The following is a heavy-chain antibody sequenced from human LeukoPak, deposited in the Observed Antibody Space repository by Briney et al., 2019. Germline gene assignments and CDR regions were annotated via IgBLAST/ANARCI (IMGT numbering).Heavy chain of an antibody. J-gene: IGHJ4*02. CDR3: SCGNTFDY. V-gene: IGHV3-7*05. D-gene: IGHD2-15*01. Sequence: GGSLRLSCAASGFTFSTYWMSWVRQAPGKGLEWVANVKQDGSQKHYVDSVKVRFTLSRDNAKNSLFLQMNSLRAEDTAVYYCSCGNTFDYWGQGTLVTVSS. CDR2: VKQDGSQK. CDR1: GFTFSTYW.